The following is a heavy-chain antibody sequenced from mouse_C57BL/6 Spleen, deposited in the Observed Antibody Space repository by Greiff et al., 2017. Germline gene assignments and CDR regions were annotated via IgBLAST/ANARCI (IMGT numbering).Heavy chain of an antibody. CDR1: GYSFTGYF. Sequence: EVQLQQSGPELVKPGDSVKISCKASGYSFTGYFMNWVMQSHGKSLEWIGRINPYNGDTFYNQKFKGKATLTVDKSSSTAYMQFSSLTSEDSAIYYCARYTTVYYFDYWGQGTTLTVSS. D-gene: IGHD1-1*01. V-gene: IGHV1-20*01. CDR3: ARYTTVYYFDY. J-gene: IGHJ2*01. CDR2: INPYNGDT.